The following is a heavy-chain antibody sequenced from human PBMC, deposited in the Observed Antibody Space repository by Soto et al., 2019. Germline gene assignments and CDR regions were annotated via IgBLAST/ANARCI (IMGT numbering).Heavy chain of an antibody. V-gene: IGHV4-39*01. Sequence: SETLSLTCTVSGGSISSSSYYWGWIRQPPGKGLEWIGSIYYSGSTYYNPSLKSRVTISVDTSKNQFSLKLSSVTAADTAVYYCARRDGDYELDYWGQGTLVTVSS. J-gene: IGHJ4*02. CDR1: GGSISSSSYY. D-gene: IGHD4-17*01. CDR2: IYYSGST. CDR3: ARRDGDYELDY.